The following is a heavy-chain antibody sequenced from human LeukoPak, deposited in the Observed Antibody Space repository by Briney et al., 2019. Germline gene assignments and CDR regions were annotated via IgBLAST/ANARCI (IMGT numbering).Heavy chain of an antibody. V-gene: IGHV4-59*01. D-gene: IGHD3-10*01. CDR1: GGSISSYY. CDR2: IYYSGST. Sequence: SETLSLTCTVSGGSISSYYWSWIRQPPGKGLVWVGYIYYSGSTNYNPSLKSRVTISVDTSKNQFSLKLSSVTAADTAVYYCARGVEERRGVLIDYWGQGTLVTVSS. J-gene: IGHJ4*02. CDR3: ARGVEERRGVLIDY.